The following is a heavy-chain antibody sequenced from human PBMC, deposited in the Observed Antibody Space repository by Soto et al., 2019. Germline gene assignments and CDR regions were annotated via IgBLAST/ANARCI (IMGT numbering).Heavy chain of an antibody. V-gene: IGHV1-69*06. D-gene: IGHD3-3*01. CDR1: GGTSTRYA. CDR2: IVPMIGTS. J-gene: IGHJ4*02. CDR3: NMGSEYDFWSGYL. Sequence: QERLVQSGAEVRKPGSSVKVSCKVTGGTSTRYAINWVRQAPGQGLEWMGGIVPMIGTSKYAQKFQGRVTITAETSTNIAYMELRSLRSEDTAVYYCNMGSEYDFWSGYLWGQGTLVSVSS.